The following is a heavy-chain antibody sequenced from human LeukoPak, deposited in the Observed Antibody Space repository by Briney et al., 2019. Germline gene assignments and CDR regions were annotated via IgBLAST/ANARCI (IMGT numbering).Heavy chain of an antibody. J-gene: IGHJ4*02. D-gene: IGHD3-10*01. CDR3: TGNYYGSGSYADFDY. V-gene: IGHV3-73*01. CDR1: GFTSSGSA. Sequence: PGGSLRLSRAASGFTSSGSALHWVRQASGKGLEWVGRIRSTANGYATAYAASVKGRFTISRDDSKNTAYLQMDSLKTEDTAVYYCTGNYYGSGSYADFDYWGQGTLVTVSS. CDR2: IRSTANGYAT.